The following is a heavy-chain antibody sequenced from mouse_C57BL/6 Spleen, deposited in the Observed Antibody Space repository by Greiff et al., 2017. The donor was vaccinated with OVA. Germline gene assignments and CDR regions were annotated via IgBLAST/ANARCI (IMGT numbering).Heavy chain of an antibody. V-gene: IGHV1-52*01. CDR1: GYPFPSSW. Sequence: VQLQQPGAELVRPGSSVKLSCKASGYPFPSSWMHWVKQRPIQGLEWIGNIDPSDSETHYNQKFKDKATLTVDKSSSTAYMQLSSLTSEDSAFYYCARGDYDSWYFDGWGTGTTVTVAS. J-gene: IGHJ1*03. D-gene: IGHD2-4*01. CDR2: IDPSDSET. CDR3: ARGDYDSWYFDG.